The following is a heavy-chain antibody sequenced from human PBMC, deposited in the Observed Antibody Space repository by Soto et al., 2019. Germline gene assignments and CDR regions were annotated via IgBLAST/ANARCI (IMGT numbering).Heavy chain of an antibody. D-gene: IGHD3-22*01. CDR1: GGSISSYY. Sequence: KPSETLSLTCTVSGGSISSYYWSWIRQPPGKGLEWIGYIYYSGSTNYNPSLKSRVTISVDTSRNQFSLKLSSVTAADTAVYYCARLPHYYDSSGYYNWFDPWGQGTLVTVSS. J-gene: IGHJ5*02. CDR2: IYYSGST. CDR3: ARLPHYYDSSGYYNWFDP. V-gene: IGHV4-59*08.